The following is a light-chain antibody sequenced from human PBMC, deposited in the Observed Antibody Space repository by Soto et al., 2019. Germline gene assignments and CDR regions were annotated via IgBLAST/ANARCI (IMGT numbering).Light chain of an antibody. CDR2: WAS. CDR1: QSIFHSSYKKNF. V-gene: IGKV4-1*01. Sequence: DIVMTQSPDSLTVSLGERATINCKSSQSIFHSSYKKNFLAWYQQKSGQPPKLLINWASTRESGVPDRFSGSESGTDFTLTISSLQADDAAVYYCQQYYGIPFTFGPGTKVDIK. CDR3: QQYYGIPFT. J-gene: IGKJ3*01.